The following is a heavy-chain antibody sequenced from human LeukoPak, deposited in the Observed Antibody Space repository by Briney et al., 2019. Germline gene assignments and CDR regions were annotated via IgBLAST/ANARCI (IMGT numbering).Heavy chain of an antibody. V-gene: IGHV3-23*01. CDR2: ISGSVGST. CDR3: AKGVAWGGDDY. CDR1: GFTFSSYA. J-gene: IGHJ4*02. D-gene: IGHD2-15*01. Sequence: GGSLRLSCAASGFTFSSYAMSWVRQAPGKGLEWVSAISGSVGSTYYADSVKGRFTISRDNSKNTLYLRMNSLRAEDTAVYYCAKGVAWGGDDYWGQGTLVTVSS.